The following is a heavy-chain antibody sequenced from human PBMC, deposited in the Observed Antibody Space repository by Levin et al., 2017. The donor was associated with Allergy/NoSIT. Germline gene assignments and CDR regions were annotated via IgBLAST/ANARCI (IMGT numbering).Heavy chain of an antibody. CDR2: INAGNGNT. V-gene: IGHV1-3*01. CDR3: ARQRGYSGYDFAY. Sequence: ASVKVSCKASGYTFTSYAMHWVRQAPGQRLEWMGWINAGNGNTKYSQKFQGRVTITRDTSASTAYMELSSLRSEDTAVYYCARQRGYSGYDFAYWGQGTLVTVSS. CDR1: GYTFTSYA. D-gene: IGHD5-12*01. J-gene: IGHJ4*02.